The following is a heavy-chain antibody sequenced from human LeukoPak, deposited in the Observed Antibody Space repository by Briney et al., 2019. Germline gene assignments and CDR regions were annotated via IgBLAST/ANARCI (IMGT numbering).Heavy chain of an antibody. D-gene: IGHD5-12*01. J-gene: IGHJ4*02. CDR2: VSGSGDST. Sequence: GGSLRLSCAASGFTFSSFAMSWVRQAPGKGLEWVSAVSGSGDSTYYADSVKGRFTISRDNSKNTLYLQMNSLGAEDTALYYCAKGGPLQWLRFDYWGQGTLVTVSS. CDR1: GFTFSSFA. CDR3: AKGGPLQWLRFDY. V-gene: IGHV3-23*01.